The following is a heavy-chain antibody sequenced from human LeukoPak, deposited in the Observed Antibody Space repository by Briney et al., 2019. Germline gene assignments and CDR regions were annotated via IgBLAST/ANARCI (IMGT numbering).Heavy chain of an antibody. J-gene: IGHJ5*02. Sequence: GGSLRLSCAASGFTFSSYEMNWVRQAPGKGLEWVSYISSSGSTIYYADSVKGRFTISRDNSKNTLYLQMNSLRAEDTAVYYCARAVHVVSNWFDPWGQGTLVTVSS. CDR1: GFTFSSYE. V-gene: IGHV3-48*03. D-gene: IGHD2-15*01. CDR2: ISSSGSTI. CDR3: ARAVHVVSNWFDP.